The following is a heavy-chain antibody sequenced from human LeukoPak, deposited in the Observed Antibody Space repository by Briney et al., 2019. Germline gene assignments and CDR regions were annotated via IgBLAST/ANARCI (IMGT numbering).Heavy chain of an antibody. D-gene: IGHD3-10*01. Sequence: ASVKVSCTVSGYTLTELSMHWVRQAPGKGLEWMGGFDPEDGETIYAQRFQGRVTMTEDTSTDTAYMELSSLRSEDTAVYYCEALTMVRGVRSDYWGQGTLVTVSS. CDR2: FDPEDGET. CDR1: GYTLTELS. J-gene: IGHJ4*02. V-gene: IGHV1-24*01. CDR3: EALTMVRGVRSDY.